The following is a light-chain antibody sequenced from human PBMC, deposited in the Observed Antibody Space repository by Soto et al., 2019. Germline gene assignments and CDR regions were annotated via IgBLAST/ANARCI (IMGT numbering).Light chain of an antibody. V-gene: IGLV3-1*01. CDR1: KLGDKF. J-gene: IGLJ2*01. Sequence: SYELTQPPSVSVSPGQTASITCSGDKLGDKFACWYQQKPGQSPVLVIYQDNQRPSGIPERFSGSNSGNTATLTISGTQAMDEADYYCQAWDRTIVFGGGTKLTVL. CDR2: QDN. CDR3: QAWDRTIV.